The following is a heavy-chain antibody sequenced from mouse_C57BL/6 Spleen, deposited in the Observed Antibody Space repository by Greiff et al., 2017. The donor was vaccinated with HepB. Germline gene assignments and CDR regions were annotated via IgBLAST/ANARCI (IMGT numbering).Heavy chain of an antibody. CDR3: ARSDGSNPFAY. J-gene: IGHJ3*01. CDR1: GYTFTDYY. D-gene: IGHD1-1*01. V-gene: IGHV1-26*01. Sequence: VQLQQSGPELVKPGASVKISCKASGYTFTDYYMNWVKQSHGKSLEWIGDINPNNGGTSYNQKFKGKATLTVDKSSSSAYMELRSLTSEDSAVYYCARSDGSNPFAYWGQGTLVTVSA. CDR2: INPNNGGT.